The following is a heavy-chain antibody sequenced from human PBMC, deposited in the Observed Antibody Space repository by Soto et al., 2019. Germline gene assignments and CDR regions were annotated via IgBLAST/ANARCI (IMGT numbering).Heavy chain of an antibody. Sequence: ASVKVSCKASGYTFTRYAMHWVRQAPGQRLEWMGWINAGNGNTKYSQKFQGRVTITRDTSASTAYMELSSLRSEDTAVYYCAIAVAGTWSADLDYWGQGTLVTVSS. V-gene: IGHV1-3*01. CDR1: GYTFTRYA. J-gene: IGHJ4*02. CDR3: AIAVAGTWSADLDY. CDR2: INAGNGNT. D-gene: IGHD6-19*01.